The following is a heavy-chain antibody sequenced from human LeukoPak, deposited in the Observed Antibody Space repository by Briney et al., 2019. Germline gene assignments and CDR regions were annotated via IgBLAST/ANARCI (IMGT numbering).Heavy chain of an antibody. CDR1: GGSISSYY. V-gene: IGHV4-59*01. CDR2: IYYSGST. CDR3: ARTYRDGYNYRYFDY. J-gene: IGHJ4*02. Sequence: SETLSLTCTVSGGSISSYYWSWLRQPPGKGLEWIGYIYYSGSTNYNPSLKSRVTISVDTSKNQFSLKLSSVTAADTAVYYCARTYRDGYNYRYFDYWGQGTLVTVSS. D-gene: IGHD5-24*01.